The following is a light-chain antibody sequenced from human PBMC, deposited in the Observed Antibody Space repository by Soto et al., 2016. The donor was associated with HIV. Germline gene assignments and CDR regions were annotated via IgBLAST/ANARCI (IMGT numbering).Light chain of an antibody. Sequence: SYVLTQPPSVSVAPGKTARITCGGTNVGSRSVHWYQQKPGQAPVLVVYDDSDRPSGIPERFSGSNSGNTATLTISRVEAGDEADYYCQVWDSSSDHPGVFGGGTKLTVL. V-gene: IGLV3-21*03. CDR2: DDS. CDR1: NVGSRS. J-gene: IGLJ3*02. CDR3: QVWDSSSDHPGV.